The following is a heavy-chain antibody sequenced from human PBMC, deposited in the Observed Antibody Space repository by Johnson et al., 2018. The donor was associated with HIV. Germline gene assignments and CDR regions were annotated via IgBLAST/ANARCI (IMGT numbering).Heavy chain of an antibody. CDR2: IWYDGSNK. J-gene: IGHJ3*02. V-gene: IGHV3-33*06. D-gene: IGHD6-6*01. CDR1: GFTFSSYG. CDR3: AKDRGSSSGWDAFDI. Sequence: QVQLVESGGGVVQPGRSLRLSCAASGFTFSSYGMHWVRQAPGKGLEWVAVIWYDGSNKYYADSVKGRFTISRDNSKNTLYLQMNSRRAEDTAVYYCAKDRGSSSGWDAFDIWGQGTMVTVSS.